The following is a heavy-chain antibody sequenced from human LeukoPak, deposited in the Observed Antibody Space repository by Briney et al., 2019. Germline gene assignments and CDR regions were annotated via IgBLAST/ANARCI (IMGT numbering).Heavy chain of an antibody. D-gene: IGHD1-26*01. CDR2: ISSSSSYI. J-gene: IGHJ5*02. V-gene: IGHV3-21*01. CDR1: GFTFSSYS. CDR3: ARDRTSGSFDWFDP. Sequence: PEGSLRLSCAASGFTFSSYSMNWVRQAPGKGLEWVSSISSSSSYIYYADSVKGRFTISRDNAKNSLYLQMNSLRAEDTAVYYCARDRTSGSFDWFDPWGQGTLVTVSS.